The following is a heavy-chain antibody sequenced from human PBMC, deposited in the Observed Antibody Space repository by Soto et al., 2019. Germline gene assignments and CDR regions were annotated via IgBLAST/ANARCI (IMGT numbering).Heavy chain of an antibody. CDR2: ISAYNGNT. J-gene: IGHJ6*02. V-gene: IGHV1-18*04. D-gene: IGHD3-22*01. CDR3: ARQHADYYDSSCGRGMDA. CDR1: GYTFTSYG. Sequence: ASVKVSCKASGYTFTSYGISWVRQAPGQGLEWMGWISAYNGNTNYAQKLQGRVTMTTDTSTSTAYMELRSLRSDDTAVYYCARQHADYYDSSCGRGMDAWGQGTTVTVSS.